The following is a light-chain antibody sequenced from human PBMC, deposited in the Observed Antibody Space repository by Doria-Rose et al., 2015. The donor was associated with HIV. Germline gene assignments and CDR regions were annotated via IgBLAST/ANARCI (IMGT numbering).Light chain of an antibody. Sequence: SLLPASTGDRVTITCRASQDISNYLAWYQQKPGKAPKLLIYAASTLQSGVPSRFSGSGSGTDFTLTISYLRSEDFATYYCQQSYSYPPTFGQGTKVEVK. CDR2: AAS. CDR1: QDISNY. J-gene: IGKJ1*01. V-gene: IGKV1-8*01. CDR3: QQSYSYPPT.